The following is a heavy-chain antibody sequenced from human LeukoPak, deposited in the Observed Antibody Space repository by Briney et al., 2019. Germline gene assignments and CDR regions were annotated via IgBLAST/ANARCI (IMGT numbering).Heavy chain of an antibody. CDR3: ARSPGGGFDI. J-gene: IGHJ3*02. D-gene: IGHD2-15*01. V-gene: IGHV4-59*01. Sequence: SETLSLTCTVSGGSITNFYGGWIRQSPGKGLELIGYIYYSVTTNYSPSLKSRVSISVDTSKKQFSLKLSSVTAADTAVYYCARSPGGGFDIWGQGTMVTVSS. CDR2: IYYSVTT. CDR1: GGSITNFY.